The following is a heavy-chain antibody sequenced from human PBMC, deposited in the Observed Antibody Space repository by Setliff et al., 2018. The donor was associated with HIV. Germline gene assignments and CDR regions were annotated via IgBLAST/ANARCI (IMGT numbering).Heavy chain of an antibody. CDR2: ISPTGNT. D-gene: IGHD3-10*01. V-gene: IGHV4-4*09. CDR3: ARHFPSISLFFGDPGPFDR. J-gene: IGHJ4*02. CDR1: GASISSYY. Sequence: SETLSLTCSVSGASISSYYWSWIRQPPGKGLEWIGYISPTGNTNYNPSLKSRVTISTDTSKNQFSLNVRSVTAADTAVYFCARHFPSISLFFGDPGPFDRWGQGALVTVSS.